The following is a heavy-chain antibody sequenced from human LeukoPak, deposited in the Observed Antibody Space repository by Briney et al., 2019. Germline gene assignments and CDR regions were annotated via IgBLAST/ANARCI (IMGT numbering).Heavy chain of an antibody. V-gene: IGHV1-46*02. J-gene: IGHJ4*02. Sequence: ASVTVSCKASGYIFNDYYIHWVRQAPGQGLEWMGIINPSGGGTSYAQKFQGRVTMTRDTSTSTVYMELSSLRSEDTAVYYCAREVPLYYDSSGYYSFDYWGQGTLVTVSS. CDR3: AREVPLYYDSSGYYSFDY. D-gene: IGHD3-22*01. CDR2: INPSGGGT. CDR1: GYIFNDYY.